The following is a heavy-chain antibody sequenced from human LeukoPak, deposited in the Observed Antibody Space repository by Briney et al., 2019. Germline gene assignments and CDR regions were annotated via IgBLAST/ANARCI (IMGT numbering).Heavy chain of an antibody. J-gene: IGHJ4*02. V-gene: IGHV3-30*03. CDR3: AREGNSGYYPY. CDR1: GFTFSSYG. Sequence: TGGSLRLSCAASGFTFSSYGMHWVRQAPGKGLEWVAVISYDGSEKHYADPVKGRFTISRDNSKNTLYLQMSSLRAEDTAMYYCAREGNSGYYPYWGQGILVTVSS. D-gene: IGHD3-22*01. CDR2: ISYDGSEK.